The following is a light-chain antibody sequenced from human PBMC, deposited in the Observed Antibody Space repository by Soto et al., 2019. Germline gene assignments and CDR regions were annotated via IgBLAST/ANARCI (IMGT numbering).Light chain of an antibody. V-gene: IGLV2-14*03. J-gene: IGLJ2*01. CDR2: DVR. CDR1: SSDVGAFNF. CDR3: PSHTTTSPPVL. Sequence: QSALNQPASVSGSPGQSITISCTGTSSDVGAFNFVSWYQQHPGKAPKLMIYDVRHRPSGVSDRFSGSKSGNTASLTIYGLQAEDEADYYCPSHTTTSPPVLFGGGTKLTVL.